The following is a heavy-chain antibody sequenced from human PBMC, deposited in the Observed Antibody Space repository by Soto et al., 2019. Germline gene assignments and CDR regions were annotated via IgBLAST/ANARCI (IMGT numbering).Heavy chain of an antibody. V-gene: IGHV4-4*07. D-gene: IGHD3-9*01. CDR3: AREGVHYDILNCFP. J-gene: IGHJ5*02. Sequence: SETLSLTCTVSGGSISSYYWSWIRQPAGKGLEWIGRIYTSGSTNYNPFLKSRVTMSVDTSKNQFSLKLSSVTAADTAVYYCAREGVHYDILNCFPWGPGPLMTV. CDR1: GGSISSYY. CDR2: IYTSGST.